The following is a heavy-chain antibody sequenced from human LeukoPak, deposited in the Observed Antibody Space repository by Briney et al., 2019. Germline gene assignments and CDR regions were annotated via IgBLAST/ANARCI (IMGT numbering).Heavy chain of an antibody. V-gene: IGHV1-46*01. CDR3: ARESDSGKDFDC. J-gene: IGHJ4*02. D-gene: IGHD1-26*01. CDR1: GYTFTYHY. CDR2: INPSNGNT. Sequence: SVKVSCKASGYTFTYHYIHLVRQVPGQGLEWMGIINPSNGNTNYAQKFQGRVTMTRDTSTSTEYMELNSLGSEDTAVYYCARESDSGKDFDCWGQGTLVTVSS.